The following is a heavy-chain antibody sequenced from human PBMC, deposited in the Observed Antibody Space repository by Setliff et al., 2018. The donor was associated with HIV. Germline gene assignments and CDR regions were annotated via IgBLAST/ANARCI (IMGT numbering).Heavy chain of an antibody. CDR2: INPNSGDT. D-gene: IGHD5-12*01. V-gene: IGHV1-2*02. CDR3: VRGKFRATWSLFADQYFDF. CDR1: GYTFTGYY. Sequence: ASVKVSCKASGYTFTGYYMHWVRQAPGRGLEWMGWINPNSGDTEYEQKFQGRVTMTRVTSITTVYMEVTRLRSDDTAVYYCVRGKFRATWSLFADQYFDFWGRGTLVTVSS. J-gene: IGHJ4*02.